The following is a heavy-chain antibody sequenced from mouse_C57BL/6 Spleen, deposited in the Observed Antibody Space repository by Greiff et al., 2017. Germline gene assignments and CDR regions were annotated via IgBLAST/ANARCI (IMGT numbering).Heavy chain of an antibody. CDR3: ASDLPGDSLDY. J-gene: IGHJ4*01. V-gene: IGHV5-17*01. D-gene: IGHD2-13*01. Sequence: EVQLVESGGGLVKPGGSLKLSCAASGFTFSDYGMHWVRQAPEKGLEWVAYISSGSSTIYSADTVKGRFTSARYNAKNTRFLQMTSLRSEDTAMYYCASDLPGDSLDYWGQGTSVTVSS. CDR1: GFTFSDYG. CDR2: ISSGSSTI.